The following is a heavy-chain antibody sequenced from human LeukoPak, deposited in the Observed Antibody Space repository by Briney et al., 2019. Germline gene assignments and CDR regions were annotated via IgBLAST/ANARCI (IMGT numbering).Heavy chain of an antibody. V-gene: IGHV1-2*02. D-gene: IGHD3-16*01. CDR3: ARADRLHGGPYLIGP. Sequence: ASVRVSCKTSGYSFTDYYMHWVRQAPGQGLEWMGWINPNSGGTNSAQKFQGRVTMTRDTSITTVYMEVNWLTSDDTANYYCARADRLHGGPYLIGPWGQGTLVTVSS. CDR2: INPNSGGT. J-gene: IGHJ5*02. CDR1: GYSFTDYY.